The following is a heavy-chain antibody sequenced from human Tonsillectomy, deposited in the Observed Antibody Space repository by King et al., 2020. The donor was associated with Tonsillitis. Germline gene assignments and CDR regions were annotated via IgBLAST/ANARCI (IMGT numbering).Heavy chain of an antibody. D-gene: IGHD4-17*01. CDR1: GFTFSSYT. V-gene: IGHV3-21*01. Sequence: VQLVESGGGLVKPGGSLRLSCAASGFTFSSYTMNWVRQAPWKGLEWVSSISTSSNYIYYADSVKGRFTISRDNAKNSLYLQMNSLRAEATAVYYCATEGFYGDLRYYFDYWGQGTLVTVSS. J-gene: IGHJ4*02. CDR2: ISTSSNYI. CDR3: ATEGFYGDLRYYFDY.